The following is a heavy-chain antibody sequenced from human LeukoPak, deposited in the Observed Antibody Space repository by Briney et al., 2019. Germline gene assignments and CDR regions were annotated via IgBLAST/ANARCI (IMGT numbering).Heavy chain of an antibody. CDR1: GGSISSYY. CDR3: ARGFTTTKFDS. D-gene: IGHD3-22*01. J-gene: IGHJ4*02. CDR2: IYSSGST. Sequence: SETLSLTCTVSGGSISSYYWTWIRQPPGKGLEWVGFIYSSGSTNYNPSPNSRVSISLETSKKQVSLKLSSVTAADTAMYYCARGFTTTKFDSWGQGTLVAVSS. V-gene: IGHV4-59*01.